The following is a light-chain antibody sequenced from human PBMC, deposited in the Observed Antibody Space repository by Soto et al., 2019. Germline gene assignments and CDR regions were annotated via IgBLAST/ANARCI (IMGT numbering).Light chain of an antibody. CDR3: MQALQTPVT. CDR1: QSLLPGNGYNY. J-gene: IGKJ2*01. Sequence: DIVMTQSPLSLPVTPGEPASISCRSSQSLLPGNGYNYLDWYLQKPGQSPQLLIYLGSNRASGVPDRFSGSGLGTDFTLKISRVEAEDVGVYYCMQALQTPVTFGQGTKLEIK. CDR2: LGS. V-gene: IGKV2-28*01.